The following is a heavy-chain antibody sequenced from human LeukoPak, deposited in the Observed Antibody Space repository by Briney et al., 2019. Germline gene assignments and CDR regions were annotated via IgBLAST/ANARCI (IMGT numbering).Heavy chain of an antibody. V-gene: IGHV4-39*01. Sequence: KASETLSLTCTVSGGSISSSSYYWGCIRQPPGKGLEWIGGIYYSGSTYYNPSLKSRVTISVDTSKNQSSLKLSSVTAADTAVYYCASHRGYSYGYNYWGQGTLVTVSS. CDR2: IYYSGST. D-gene: IGHD5-18*01. CDR1: GGSISSSSYY. CDR3: ASHRGYSYGYNY. J-gene: IGHJ4*02.